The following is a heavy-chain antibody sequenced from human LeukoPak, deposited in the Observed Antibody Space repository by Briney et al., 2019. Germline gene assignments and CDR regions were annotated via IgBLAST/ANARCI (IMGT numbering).Heavy chain of an antibody. V-gene: IGHV1-18*01. CDR3: AKVRSPYYYASGSPAVDGMDV. CDR2: IGTYNGDT. CDR1: GYTFITYG. Sequence: RASVKFSCKASGYTFITYGISWVRQAPGQGLEWMGWIGTYNGDTNYAQRFQGRVTMTTDTATNTAYMELKSLTSGDTAVYYCAKVRSPYYYASGSPAVDGMDVWGQGTTVTVSS. J-gene: IGHJ6*02. D-gene: IGHD3-10*01.